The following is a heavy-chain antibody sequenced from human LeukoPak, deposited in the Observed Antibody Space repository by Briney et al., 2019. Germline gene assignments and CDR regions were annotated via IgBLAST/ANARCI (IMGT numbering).Heavy chain of an antibody. CDR1: GYTFTSYA. Sequence: GASVKVSCKASGYTFTSYAMHWVRQAPGQRLEWMGWINAGNGDTKYSQKFQGRVTITRDTSASTAYMELSSLGSEDTAVYYCARDGEGVSGYSSGWPDYWGQGTLVTVSS. CDR3: ARDGEGVSGYSSGWPDY. V-gene: IGHV1-3*01. D-gene: IGHD6-19*01. CDR2: INAGNGDT. J-gene: IGHJ4*02.